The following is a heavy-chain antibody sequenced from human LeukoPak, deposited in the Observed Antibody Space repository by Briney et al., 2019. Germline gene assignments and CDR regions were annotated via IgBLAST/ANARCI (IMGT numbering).Heavy chain of an antibody. CDR2: ILLDGSNK. J-gene: IGHJ4*02. Sequence: GGSLRLSCAASGFTFSSYGMSWVRQAPGKGLEWVAFILLDGSNKYYADSVKGRFTISRDNSKNTMYLQMNSLRAEDTAVYYCAKDGPYYYYDSSGYVAPYYFDYWGQGTLVTVSS. V-gene: IGHV3-30*02. CDR1: GFTFSSYG. D-gene: IGHD3-22*01. CDR3: AKDGPYYYYDSSGYVAPYYFDY.